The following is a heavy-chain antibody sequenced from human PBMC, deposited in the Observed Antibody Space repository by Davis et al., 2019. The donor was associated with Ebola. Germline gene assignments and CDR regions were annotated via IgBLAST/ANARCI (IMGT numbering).Heavy chain of an antibody. Sequence: PSETLSLTCTVSAGSISSYYWSWIRQPAGKGLEWIGRIYTSGSTNYNPSLKSRVTMSVDTSKNQFSLKLSSVTAADTAVYYCAREETWVWGNYYYYYMDVWGKGTTVTVSS. V-gene: IGHV4-4*07. CDR1: AGSISSYY. J-gene: IGHJ6*03. CDR3: AREETWVWGNYYYYYMDV. CDR2: IYTSGST. D-gene: IGHD3-16*01.